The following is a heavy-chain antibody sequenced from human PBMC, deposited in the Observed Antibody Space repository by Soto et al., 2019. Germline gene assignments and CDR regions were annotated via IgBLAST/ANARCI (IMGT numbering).Heavy chain of an antibody. V-gene: IGHV4-39*01. CDR2: IYYSGST. CDR1: GGSISSSSYY. D-gene: IGHD3-22*01. Sequence: SETLSLTCTVSGGSISSSSYYWGWVRQPPGKGLEWIGSIYYSGSTYYNPSLKSRVTISVDTSKNQFSLKLSSVTAADTAVYYCARHRRSTYYYDSSGPDYWGQGTLVTVSS. J-gene: IGHJ4*02. CDR3: ARHRRSTYYYDSSGPDY.